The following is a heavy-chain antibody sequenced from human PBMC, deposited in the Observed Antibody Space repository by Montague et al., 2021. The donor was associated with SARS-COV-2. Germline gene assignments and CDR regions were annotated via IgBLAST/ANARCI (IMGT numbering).Heavy chain of an antibody. CDR2: IWYDGSNK. Sequence: SLSLSLSASGFTFSSYGMHWVRQAPGKGLEWVAVIWYDGSNKYYADSVKGRFTISRDNSKNTLYLQMNSLRAEDTAVYYCARDEISSGFHFDYWGQGTLVTVSS. J-gene: IGHJ4*02. CDR3: ARDEISSGFHFDY. D-gene: IGHD6-19*01. V-gene: IGHV3-33*01. CDR1: GFTFSSYG.